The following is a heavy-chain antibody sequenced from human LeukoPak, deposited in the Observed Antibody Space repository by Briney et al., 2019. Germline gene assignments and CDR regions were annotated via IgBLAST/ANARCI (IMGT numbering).Heavy chain of an antibody. J-gene: IGHJ4*02. D-gene: IGHD3-22*01. CDR1: GFTFSSYG. CDR3: VKRGYYDSSGYPEPVSDY. V-gene: IGHV3-30*18. CDR2: ISYDGSNK. Sequence: GGSLRLSCAASGFTFSSYGMHWVRQAPGKGLEWVAVISYDGSNKYYADSVKGRFTISRDNSKNTLYLQMNSLRAEDTAVYYCVKRGYYDSSGYPEPVSDYWGQGTLVTVSS.